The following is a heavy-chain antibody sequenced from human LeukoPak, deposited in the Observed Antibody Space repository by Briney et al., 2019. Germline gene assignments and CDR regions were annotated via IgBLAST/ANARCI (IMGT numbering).Heavy chain of an antibody. CDR1: GGSISSSSYY. V-gene: IGHV4-39*07. CDR2: IYYSGST. D-gene: IGHD3-9*01. CDR3: AREPLSILTAYDY. J-gene: IGHJ4*02. Sequence: PSETLSLTCTVSGGSISSSSYYWGWIRQPPGKGLEWIGSIYYSGSTYYNPSLKSRVTISVDTSKNQFSLKLSSVTAADTAVYYSAREPLSILTAYDYWGQGPLGTVSS.